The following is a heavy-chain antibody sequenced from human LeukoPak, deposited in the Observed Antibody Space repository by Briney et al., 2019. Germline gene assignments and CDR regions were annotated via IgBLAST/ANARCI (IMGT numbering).Heavy chain of an antibody. Sequence: SETLSLTCTVSGGSISSSSYYWGWIRQPPGKGLEWIGSIYYSGSTYYNPSLKSRVTISVDTSKNQFSLKLSSVTAADTAVYYCARPNKESKAAADWEGDAFDIWGQGTMVTVSS. CDR2: IYYSGST. J-gene: IGHJ3*02. D-gene: IGHD6-13*01. CDR3: ARPNKESKAAADWEGDAFDI. V-gene: IGHV4-39*07. CDR1: GGSISSSSYY.